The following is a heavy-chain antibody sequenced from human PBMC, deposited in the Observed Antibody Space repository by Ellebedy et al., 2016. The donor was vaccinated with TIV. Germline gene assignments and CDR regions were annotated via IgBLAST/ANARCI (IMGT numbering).Heavy chain of an antibody. CDR2: LKQDGNEK. Sequence: PGGSLRLSCAASGFTFSNSWMAWVRQAPGKGLEWVANLKQDGNEKYYVVSVKGRFTISRDNAKHSLYLQMSSLRAEDAAVYYCARDSDGALDSWGQGTLVTVFS. CDR1: GFTFSNSW. D-gene: IGHD5-24*01. V-gene: IGHV3-7*03. J-gene: IGHJ4*02. CDR3: ARDSDGALDS.